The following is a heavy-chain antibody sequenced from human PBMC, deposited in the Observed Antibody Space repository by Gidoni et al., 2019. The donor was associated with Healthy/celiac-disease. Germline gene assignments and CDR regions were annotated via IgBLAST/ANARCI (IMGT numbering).Heavy chain of an antibody. Sequence: QVQLVQSGAEVKKPGASVKGSCKASGYTFTSYYMHWVRQAPGQGLEWMGIINPSGGSTSYAQKFQGRVTMTRDTSTSTVYMELSSLRSEDTAVYYCARSALIADLDYWGQGTLVTVSS. D-gene: IGHD2-8*01. CDR2: INPSGGST. CDR3: ARSALIADLDY. CDR1: GYTFTSYY. V-gene: IGHV1-46*01. J-gene: IGHJ4*02.